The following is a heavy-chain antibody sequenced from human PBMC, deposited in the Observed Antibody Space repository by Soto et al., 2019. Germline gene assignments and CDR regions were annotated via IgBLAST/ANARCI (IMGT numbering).Heavy chain of an antibody. J-gene: IGHJ4*02. Sequence: GVSLRLSCVASGFTLRNYEMNWDRQAPGKGLEWISKISGSNNNIYYADSVRGRFTISRDNAKNSLYLQMNSLRAEDTAIYYCASERLCGADCYFFDNWGQGTQVTVSS. CDR1: GFTLRNYE. CDR2: ISGSNNNI. CDR3: ASERLCGADCYFFDN. V-gene: IGHV3-48*03. D-gene: IGHD2-21*02.